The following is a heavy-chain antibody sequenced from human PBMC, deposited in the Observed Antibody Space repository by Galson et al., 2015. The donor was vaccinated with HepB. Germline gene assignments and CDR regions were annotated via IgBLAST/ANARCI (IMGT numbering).Heavy chain of an antibody. CDR2: IKQDGSEK. CDR1: GFTFSSYW. CDR3: VGGYYLAY. J-gene: IGHJ4*02. Sequence: SGFTFSSYWMTWVRQAPGGGLECVAFIKQDGSEKYYVDSVKGRFTISRDNAQNSLYLQMSSLRAEDTAVYYCVGGYYLAYWGQGTVVTVSS. V-gene: IGHV3-7*03. D-gene: IGHD3-22*01.